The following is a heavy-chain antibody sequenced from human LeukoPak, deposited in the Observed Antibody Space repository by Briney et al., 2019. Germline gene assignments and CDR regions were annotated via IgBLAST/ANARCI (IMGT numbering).Heavy chain of an antibody. CDR2: ISGYNGHT. V-gene: IGHV1-18*01. J-gene: IGHJ4*02. CDR3: ARDGVTLPFDY. D-gene: IGHD2-21*02. Sequence: GASVKVSCKAYGYTFMSYGISWVRQAPGQGLEWMAWISGYNGHTKYAQKFQGRVTMMTDRSSSTASMELRSLRSDDTAVYYCARDGVTLPFDYWGQGTLVTVSS. CDR1: GYTFMSYG.